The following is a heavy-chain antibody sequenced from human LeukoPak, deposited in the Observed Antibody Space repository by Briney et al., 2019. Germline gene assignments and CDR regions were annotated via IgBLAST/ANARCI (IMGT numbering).Heavy chain of an antibody. CDR2: INHSGST. CDR3: SRLYGDYGWFDP. D-gene: IGHD4-17*01. Sequence: SETLSLTCAVYGGSFSGYYWSWIRQPPGKGLEWIGEINHSGSTNYTQSLKSRVTISVDTSKNQFSLRLSSVTAADTAVYYCSRLYGDYGWFDPWGQGTLVTVSS. V-gene: IGHV4-34*03. CDR1: GGSFSGYY. J-gene: IGHJ5*02.